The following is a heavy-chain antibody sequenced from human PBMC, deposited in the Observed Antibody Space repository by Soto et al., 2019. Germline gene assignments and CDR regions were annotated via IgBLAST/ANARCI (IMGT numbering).Heavy chain of an antibody. CDR2: IYFSGST. J-gene: IGHJ5*02. Sequence: SETLSLTCTVSGDSISSYYWSWIRQTPGKGLEWIGYIYFSGSTNYNPSLRSRVTISVDTSKNQFSLQLSSVTAADTAVYYCARDRERFDPWGQGPLVTVSS. V-gene: IGHV4-59*01. D-gene: IGHD1-1*01. CDR3: ARDRERFDP. CDR1: GDSISSYY.